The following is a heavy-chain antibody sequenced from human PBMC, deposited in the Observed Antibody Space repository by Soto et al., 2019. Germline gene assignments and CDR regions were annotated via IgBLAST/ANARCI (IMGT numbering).Heavy chain of an antibody. D-gene: IGHD3-10*01. CDR1: GDSVTSVSDY. J-gene: IGHJ6*02. Sequence: AETLSLTCTVSGDSVTSVSDYWSWIRQPPGKGLEWIGYIYYSGSADYNPSLGSRVTISIDTSKNQFSLKLTSVTAADTAVYYCARGVGFGYYYYHMDLWGQGTTVTVSS. CDR3: ARGVGFGYYYYHMDL. V-gene: IGHV4-61*01. CDR2: IYYSGSA.